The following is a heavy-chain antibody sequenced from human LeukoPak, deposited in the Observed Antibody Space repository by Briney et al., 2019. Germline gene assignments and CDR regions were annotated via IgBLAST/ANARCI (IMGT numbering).Heavy chain of an antibody. CDR1: GYTFTSYG. D-gene: IGHD6-19*01. CDR2: ISAYNGNT. CDR3: AGSRTESSGWEGFDY. J-gene: IGHJ4*02. V-gene: IGHV1-18*01. Sequence: ASVKVSCKASGYTFTSYGISWVRQAPGQGLEWMGWISAYNGNTNYAQKLQGRVTMTTDTSTSTAYMELRSLRSDDTAVYYCAGSRTESSGWEGFDYWGQGTLVTVSS.